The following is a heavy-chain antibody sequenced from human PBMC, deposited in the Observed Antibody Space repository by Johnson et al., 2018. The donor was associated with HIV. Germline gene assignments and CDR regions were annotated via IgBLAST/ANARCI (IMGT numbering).Heavy chain of an antibody. CDR2: LSYDGSNK. CDR1: GFTFSSYA. D-gene: IGHD6-13*01. CDR3: AREGAAAGPTDCFDV. J-gene: IGHJ3*01. Sequence: QVQLVESGGGLVKPGGSLRLSCAASGFTFSSYAMHWVRQAPGKGLEWVAVLSYDGSNKYYANSVKGRFTISRDNSKNTLYLQMNSLRVEDTAGYYCAREGAAAGPTDCFDVWGQGTMVSVSS. V-gene: IGHV3-30-3*01.